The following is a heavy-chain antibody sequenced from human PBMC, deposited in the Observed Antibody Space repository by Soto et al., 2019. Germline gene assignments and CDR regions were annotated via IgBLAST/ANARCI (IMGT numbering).Heavy chain of an antibody. CDR1: GFTFSSYS. V-gene: IGHV3-21*01. J-gene: IGHJ4*02. D-gene: IGHD4-17*01. Sequence: EVQLVESGGGLVKPGGSLRLSCAASGFTFSSYSMNWVRQAPGKGLEWVSSISSSSSYIYYADSVKGRFTISRDNAKNSLYLQMNSLRAEDTAVYYCARDQAGGYGDHYWAQGTLVTVSS. CDR3: ARDQAGGYGDHY. CDR2: ISSSSSYI.